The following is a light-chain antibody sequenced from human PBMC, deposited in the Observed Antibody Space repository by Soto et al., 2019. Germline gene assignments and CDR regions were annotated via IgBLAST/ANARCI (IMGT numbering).Light chain of an antibody. J-gene: IGKJ5*01. CDR3: QQSGST. CDR2: GTS. Sequence: IVLTQSPGTLSLSPGERATLSCRASQSVSSNYLAWYQQRPGQAPRVLIYGTSTRATGIPDRFSGSGSGTDFTLTISRREPEDVAVYYCQQSGSTFGQGTRLEIK. CDR1: QSVSSNY. V-gene: IGKV3-20*01.